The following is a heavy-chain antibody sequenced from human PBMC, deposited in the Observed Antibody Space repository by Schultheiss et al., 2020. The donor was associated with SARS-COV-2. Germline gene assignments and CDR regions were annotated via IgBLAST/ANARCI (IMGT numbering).Heavy chain of an antibody. CDR2: ISYDGSNK. J-gene: IGHJ6*02. D-gene: IGHD2-2*01. CDR1: GFTFSSYS. Sequence: GGSLRLSCAASGFTFSSYSMNWVRQAPGKGLEWVAVISYDGSNKYYADSVKGRFTISRDNSKNTLYLQMNSLRAEDTAVYYCARDGEFAIVVVPAAITGSGGMDVWGQGTTVTVSS. CDR3: ARDGEFAIVVVPAAITGSGGMDV. V-gene: IGHV3-30*05.